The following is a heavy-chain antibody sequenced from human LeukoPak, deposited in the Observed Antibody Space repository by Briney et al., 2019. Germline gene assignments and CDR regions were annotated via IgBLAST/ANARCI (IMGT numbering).Heavy chain of an antibody. CDR2: IYHTGSI. J-gene: IGHJ5*02. CDR3: ARGLPWIQLWFGDHRNWFDP. CDR1: GGSISTSNW. V-gene: IGHV4-4*02. D-gene: IGHD5-18*01. Sequence: SETLSLTCAVSGGSISTSNWWNWVRQPPGMGLEWIGEIYHTGSIHYNASLKSRLTISLDNFNNQFSLKLSSVTAVDTAVYYCARGLPWIQLWFGDHRNWFDPWGQGTLVTVSS.